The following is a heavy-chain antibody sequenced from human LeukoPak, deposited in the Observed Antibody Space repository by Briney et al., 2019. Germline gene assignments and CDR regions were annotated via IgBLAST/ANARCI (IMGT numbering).Heavy chain of an antibody. D-gene: IGHD2-15*01. CDR3: AKVAATWCFDY. Sequence: PGGSLRLSCAASGFTFSSYWMHWVRQAPGKGLEWVSAIGRGGGSTYYADSVKGRFTISRDNSKNTLSLQMNSLRDEDTAVYYCAKVAATWCFDYWGQGTLVTVSS. J-gene: IGHJ4*02. CDR2: IGRGGGST. V-gene: IGHV3-23*01. CDR1: GFTFSSYW.